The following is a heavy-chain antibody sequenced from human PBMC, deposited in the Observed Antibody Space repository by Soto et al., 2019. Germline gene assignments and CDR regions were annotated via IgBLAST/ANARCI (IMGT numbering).Heavy chain of an antibody. CDR3: ARGRYCLTGRCFPNWFDS. V-gene: IGHV4-30-4*01. D-gene: IGHD7-27*01. Sequence: SETLSLTSSVSGDSISNLDYFWAWIRQPPGQALEYIGYIYKSATTYSNPSFESRVAISVDTSKSQFSLNVTAVTAADTAVYFCARGRYCLTGRCFPNWFDSWGQGALVTVSS. CDR1: GDSISNLDYF. J-gene: IGHJ5*01. CDR2: IYKSATT.